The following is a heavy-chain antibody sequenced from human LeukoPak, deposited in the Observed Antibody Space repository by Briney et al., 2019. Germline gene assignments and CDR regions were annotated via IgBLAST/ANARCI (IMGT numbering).Heavy chain of an antibody. Sequence: PWGTLRLSCVASGFTFSTYTMVWVRQAPGKGLEWVSSISSSSSYIFNADSVKGRFSISRDNAKNSLFLQMNTLRAEDTAVYYCARDVVGYYDSSGYYLSASDIWGQGTMVTVSS. V-gene: IGHV3-21*01. J-gene: IGHJ3*02. D-gene: IGHD3-22*01. CDR3: ARDVVGYYDSSGYYLSASDI. CDR2: ISSSSSYI. CDR1: GFTFSTYT.